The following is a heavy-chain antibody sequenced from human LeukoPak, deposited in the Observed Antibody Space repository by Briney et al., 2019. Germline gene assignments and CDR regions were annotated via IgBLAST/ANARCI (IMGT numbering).Heavy chain of an antibody. V-gene: IGHV1-24*01. CDR1: GFTLTELS. CDR3: ATDYYDNNWFDS. J-gene: IGHJ5*01. CDR2: FDPEHGET. Sequence: ASVKVSYKVSGFTLTELSMYWVRQAPGKGLEWMGSFDPEHGETIYAQNFQGRVTMTEDTSTDTAYMELSSLRSEDTAMYYCATDYYDNNWFDSWGQGTLVTVSS. D-gene: IGHD3-22*01.